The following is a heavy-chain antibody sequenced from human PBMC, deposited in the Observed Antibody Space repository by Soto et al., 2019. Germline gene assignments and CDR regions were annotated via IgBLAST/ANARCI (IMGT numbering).Heavy chain of an antibody. CDR1: GCSISSSSYY. V-gene: IGHV4-39*01. J-gene: IGHJ6*02. CDR2: IYYSGST. D-gene: IGHD6-13*01. CDR3: ALFPEALPGSESRLQLVMGGGYYYGMDV. Sequence: PSETLSLTCTVSGCSISSSSYYWGWIRQPPGQGLEWIGSIYYSGSTYYNPSLKSRVTISVDTSKNKFSLKLSSVTAADTAVYYCALFPEALPGSESRLQLVMGGGYYYGMDVWGQGPTVT.